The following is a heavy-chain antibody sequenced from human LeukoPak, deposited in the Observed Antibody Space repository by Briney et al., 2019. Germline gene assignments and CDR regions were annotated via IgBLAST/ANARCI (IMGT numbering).Heavy chain of an antibody. V-gene: IGHV1-2*02. Sequence: ASVKVSCKASGSTFTGYYMHWVRQAPGQGLEWMGWINPNSGGTNYAQKFQGRVTMTRDTSISTTYMELCRLRSDDTAVYYCARPRYYGSGSYYNADPRFDYWGQGTLVTVSS. D-gene: IGHD3-10*01. CDR1: GSTFTGYY. CDR3: ARPRYYGSGSYYNADPRFDY. CDR2: INPNSGGT. J-gene: IGHJ4*02.